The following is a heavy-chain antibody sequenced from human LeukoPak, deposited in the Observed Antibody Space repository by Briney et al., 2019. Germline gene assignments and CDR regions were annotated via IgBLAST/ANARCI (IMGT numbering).Heavy chain of an antibody. D-gene: IGHD3-3*01. CDR1: GFTFSSYE. V-gene: IGHV3-48*03. CDR3: ARQVRDFWSGHRGDYFAY. Sequence: PGGSLRLSCAASGFTFSSYEMNWVRQAPGKGLEWVSYISSSGSTIYYADSVKGRFTISRDNAKNSLYLQMTSLRAEDTAVYYCARQVRDFWSGHRGDYFAYWGQGTLVTVSS. J-gene: IGHJ4*02. CDR2: ISSSGSTI.